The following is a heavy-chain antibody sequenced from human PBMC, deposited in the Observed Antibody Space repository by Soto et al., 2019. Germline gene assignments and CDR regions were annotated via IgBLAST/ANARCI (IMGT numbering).Heavy chain of an antibody. CDR2: VGRGDST. CDR1: GFSFSTYA. CDR3: AKGILVEVPGTRAFDI. D-gene: IGHD2-2*01. Sequence: EVQLLESGGGLVQPGGSLRLSCAASGFSFSTYAMSWVRQAPGKGLEWVSTVGRGDSTFYADSVRGRFTISRDNSNNARFLQMNRLRADDTALYYCAKGILVEVPGTRAFDIWGQGTMVLVSS. V-gene: IGHV3-23*01. J-gene: IGHJ3*02.